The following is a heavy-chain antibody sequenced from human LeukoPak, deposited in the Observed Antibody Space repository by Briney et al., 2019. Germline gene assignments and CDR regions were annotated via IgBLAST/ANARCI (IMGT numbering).Heavy chain of an antibody. V-gene: IGHV3-23*01. CDR2: ISGSGGST. CDR3: AKGGFGEFGLNWFDP. J-gene: IGHJ5*02. D-gene: IGHD3-10*01. CDR1: GFTFSSYA. Sequence: GGSLRLSCAASGFTFSSYAMSWVRQAPGKGPEWVSAISGSGGSTYYADSVQGRSTISRDNSKNTLYLQMNSLRAEDTAVYYCAKGGFGEFGLNWFDPWGQGTLVTVSS.